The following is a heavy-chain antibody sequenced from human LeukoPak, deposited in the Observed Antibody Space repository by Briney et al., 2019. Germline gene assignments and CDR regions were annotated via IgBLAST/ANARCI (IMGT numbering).Heavy chain of an antibody. CDR2: IWYDGGNK. V-gene: IGHV3-33*01. Sequence: PGGSLRLSCAASGFTFSRDAMHWVRQAPGKGLEWVAVIWYDGGNKYYADSVKGRFTISRDHSKNTLYLHMNSLRAEDTAVYYCARDVTTLNYMDVWGRGTTITVSS. J-gene: IGHJ6*03. D-gene: IGHD1-14*01. CDR1: GFTFSRDA. CDR3: ARDVTTLNYMDV.